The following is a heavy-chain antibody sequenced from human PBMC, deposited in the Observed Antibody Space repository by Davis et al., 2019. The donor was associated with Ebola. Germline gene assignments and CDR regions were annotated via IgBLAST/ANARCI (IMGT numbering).Heavy chain of an antibody. CDR1: GYTFKNYA. V-gene: IGHV1-18*01. J-gene: IGHJ3*02. D-gene: IGHD1-26*01. CDR2: ISAYNGNT. Sequence: AASVKVSCKASGYTFKNYAIGWVRQAPGQGLEWMGWISAYNGNTNYAQILQGRVTMTTDTSTGTAYMELRSLRSDDTAVYFCARTSIVGTTTTASDIWGQGTKVTVSS. CDR3: ARTSIVGTTTTASDI.